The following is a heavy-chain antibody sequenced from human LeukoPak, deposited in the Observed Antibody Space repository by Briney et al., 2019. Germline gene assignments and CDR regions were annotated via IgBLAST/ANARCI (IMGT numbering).Heavy chain of an antibody. CDR2: ISSSGSTI. D-gene: IGHD4-11*01. V-gene: IGHV3-11*01. CDR3: ARGLNSNYDYGMDV. Sequence: GGSLRLSCAASGFTFSDYYMSWIRQVPGKGLEWVSYISSSGSTIYYADSVKGRFTISRDNAKNSLYLQMNSLRAEDTAVYYCARGLNSNYDYGMDVWGQGTTVTVSS. CDR1: GFTFSDYY. J-gene: IGHJ6*02.